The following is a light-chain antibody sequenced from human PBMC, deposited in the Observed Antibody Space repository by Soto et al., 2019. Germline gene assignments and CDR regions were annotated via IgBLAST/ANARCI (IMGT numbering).Light chain of an antibody. V-gene: IGLV3-25*03. J-gene: IGLJ2*01. CDR2: KDS. Sequence: SYELTQPPSVSVSPGQTARITCSGDALPKQYAYWYQQKPGQAPVLVIYKDSERPSGIPERFSGSSSGTTVTLTISGVQAEYEAAYYCQSADSSGTYYVVFGGGTKLTVL. CDR3: QSADSSGTYYVV. CDR1: ALPKQY.